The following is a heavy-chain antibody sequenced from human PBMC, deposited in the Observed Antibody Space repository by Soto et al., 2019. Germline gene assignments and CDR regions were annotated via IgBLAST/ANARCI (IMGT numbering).Heavy chain of an antibody. CDR1: GGSFSGYY. J-gene: IGHJ4*01. CDR3: ARSPSYYDFWSGYGRATGYYFDY. CDR2: INHSGST. Sequence: PSETLSLTCAVYGGSFSGYYWSWIRQPPGKGLERIGEINHSGSTNYNPSLKSRVTISVDTSKNQFSLKLSSVTAADTAVYYCARSPSYYDFWSGYGRATGYYFDYWGQGTLVTVSS. V-gene: IGHV4-34*01. D-gene: IGHD3-3*01.